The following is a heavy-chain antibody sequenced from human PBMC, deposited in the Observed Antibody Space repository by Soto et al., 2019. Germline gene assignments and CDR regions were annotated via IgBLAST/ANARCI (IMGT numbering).Heavy chain of an antibody. J-gene: IGHJ3*02. CDR1: GFTFSSYG. V-gene: IGHV3-20*04. CDR2: INWNGGST. CDR3: ARVPRPTYYYDDAFDI. D-gene: IGHD3-22*01. Sequence: PGGSLRLSCAASGFTFSSYGMSWVRQAPGKGLEWVSGINWNGGSTGYADSVKGRFTISRDNAKNSLYLQMNSLRAEDTALYYCARVPRPTYYYDDAFDIWGQGTMVTVSS.